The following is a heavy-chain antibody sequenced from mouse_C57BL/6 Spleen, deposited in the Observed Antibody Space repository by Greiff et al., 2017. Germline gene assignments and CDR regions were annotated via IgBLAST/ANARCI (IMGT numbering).Heavy chain of an antibody. Sequence: VQLVESGPELVKPGASVKISCKASGYTFTDYYINWVKQRPGQGLEWIGWIFPGSGSTYYNEKFKGKATLTVDKSSSTAYMLLSSLTSEDSAVYFCARIYDGYYVGFAYWGQGTLVTVSA. CDR2: IFPGSGST. CDR1: GYTFTDYY. V-gene: IGHV1-75*01. J-gene: IGHJ3*01. D-gene: IGHD2-3*01. CDR3: ARIYDGYYVGFAY.